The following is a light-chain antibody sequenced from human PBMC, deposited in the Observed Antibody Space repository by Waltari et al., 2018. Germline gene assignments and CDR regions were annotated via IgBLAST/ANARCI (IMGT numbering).Light chain of an antibody. V-gene: IGLV1-51*01. Sequence: QSVLTQPPSVSAAPGQKVTISCSGSSSNIGNNYVSWSQQLPGTAPKLLIYDNNKRPSGIPDRFSGSKSGTAATLGITGLQTGDEADYYCGTWDSSLSAHWVFGGGTKLTVL. CDR3: GTWDSSLSAHWV. CDR2: DNN. CDR1: SSNIGNNY. J-gene: IGLJ3*02.